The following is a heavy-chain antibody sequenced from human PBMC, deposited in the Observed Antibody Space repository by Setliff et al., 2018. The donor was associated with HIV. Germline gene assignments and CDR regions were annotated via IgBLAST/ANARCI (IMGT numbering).Heavy chain of an antibody. Sequence: PSETLSLTCTVSGGSISSYYWSWIRQPPGKGLEWIGYIYTSGSTNYNPSLKSRVTMSVDTSKNQFSLKLSSVTAADTAVYYCAREARGPGFDYWGQGTLVTVSS. CDR3: AREARGPGFDY. D-gene: IGHD6-25*01. V-gene: IGHV4-4*08. CDR2: IYTSGST. J-gene: IGHJ4*02. CDR1: GGSISSYY.